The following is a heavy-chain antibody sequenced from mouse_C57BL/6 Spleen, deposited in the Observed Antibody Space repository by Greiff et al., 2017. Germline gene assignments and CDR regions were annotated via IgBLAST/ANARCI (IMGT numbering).Heavy chain of an antibody. V-gene: IGHV7-3*01. CDR2: IRNKANGYTT. CDR1: GFTFTDYY. Sequence: EVKLVESGGGLVQPGGSLSLSCAASGFTFTDYYMSWVRQPSGKALEWLGFIRNKANGYTTEYSASVKGRFTISRDNSQSILYLQMNALRAEDSATYYCARYYDGYYAFDYWGQGTTLTVSS. D-gene: IGHD2-3*01. CDR3: ARYYDGYYAFDY. J-gene: IGHJ2*01.